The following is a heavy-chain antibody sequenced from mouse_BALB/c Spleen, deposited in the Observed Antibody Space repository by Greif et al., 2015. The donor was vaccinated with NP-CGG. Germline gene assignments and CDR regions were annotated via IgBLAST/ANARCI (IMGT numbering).Heavy chain of an antibody. CDR1: GYTFTGYY. V-gene: IGHV1-84*02. CDR2: IYPGSGNT. CDR3: ARRTGTEAMDY. Sequence: QVQLQQSGPELVKPGASVKISCKASGYTFTGYYINWAKQKPGQGLEWIGWIYPGSGNTKYNEKFKGKATLTVDTSSSTAYMQLSSLTSEDTAVYFCARRTGTEAMDYWGQGTSVTVSS. J-gene: IGHJ4*01. D-gene: IGHD4-1*01.